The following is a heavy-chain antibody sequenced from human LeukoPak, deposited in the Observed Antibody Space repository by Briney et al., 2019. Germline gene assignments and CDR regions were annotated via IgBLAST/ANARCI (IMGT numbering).Heavy chain of an antibody. CDR2: INPNGGGT. CDR3: ARRIKSGILPFDY. J-gene: IGHJ4*02. CDR1: GYTFSDYY. D-gene: IGHD1-26*01. Sequence: GASVKVSCKASGYTFSDYYIHWVRQGPGQGLEWMGWINPNGGGTEYAQKFQGRVTMTRDTSISTAYMELSRLTSDDTAVYYCARRIKSGILPFDYWGQGTLVTVSS. V-gene: IGHV1-2*02.